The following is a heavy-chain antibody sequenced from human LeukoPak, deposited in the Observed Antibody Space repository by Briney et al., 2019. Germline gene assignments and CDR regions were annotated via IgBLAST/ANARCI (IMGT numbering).Heavy chain of an antibody. CDR3: AKETQRYCSGGSCPGGFDP. CDR2: IPYDGSNK. CDR1: GFTFSSYG. D-gene: IGHD2-15*01. Sequence: GGSLRLSCAASGFTFSSYGMHWVRQAPGKGLEWVAVIPYDGSNKYYADSVKGRFTISRDNSKNTLYLQMNSLRAEDTAVYYCAKETQRYCSGGSCPGGFDPWGQGTLVTVSS. J-gene: IGHJ5*02. V-gene: IGHV3-30*18.